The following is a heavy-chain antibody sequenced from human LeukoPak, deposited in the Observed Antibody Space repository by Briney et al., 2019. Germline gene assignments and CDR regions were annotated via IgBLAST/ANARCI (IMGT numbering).Heavy chain of an antibody. V-gene: IGHV1-18*01. J-gene: IGHJ4*02. D-gene: IGHD6-13*01. CDR2: ISGNNGNT. Sequence: VASVKVSCKASGYTFSSYGISWVRQAPGQGLEWMGWISGNNGNTNYAQKVQGRVTMTTDTSTSTAYMELRSLRSDDTAVYYCARGRAAGTLWLDYWGQGTLVTVSS. CDR1: GYTFSSYG. CDR3: ARGRAAGTLWLDY.